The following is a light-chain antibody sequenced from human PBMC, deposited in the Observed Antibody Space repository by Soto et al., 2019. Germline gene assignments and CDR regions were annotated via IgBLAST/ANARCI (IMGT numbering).Light chain of an antibody. CDR1: QSVSSY. V-gene: IGKV3-15*01. CDR3: QQYNNWPPWT. J-gene: IGKJ1*01. Sequence: EIVMTQSPATLSVSPGGTATLSCRSSQSVSSYLAWYQQRPGQAPRLLIYGASTRATGIPARFSGGGSGTEFTLTISSLQSEDFAVYFCQQYNNWPPWTFGQGTKVDIK. CDR2: GAS.